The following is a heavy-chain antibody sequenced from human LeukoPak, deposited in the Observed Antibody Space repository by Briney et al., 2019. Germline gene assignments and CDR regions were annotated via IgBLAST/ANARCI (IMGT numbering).Heavy chain of an antibody. J-gene: IGHJ4*02. V-gene: IGHV4-59*01. CDR1: GGSFSGYY. CDR3: ARSPIYYYDTSGYFYFDY. Sequence: SETLSLTCAVYGGSFSGYYWSWIRQPPGKGLEWIGYIYYSGSTNYNPSLKSRVTISVDTSKNQFSLKLSSVTAADTAVFYCARSPIYYYDTSGYFYFDYWGQGTLVTVSS. CDR2: IYYSGST. D-gene: IGHD3-22*01.